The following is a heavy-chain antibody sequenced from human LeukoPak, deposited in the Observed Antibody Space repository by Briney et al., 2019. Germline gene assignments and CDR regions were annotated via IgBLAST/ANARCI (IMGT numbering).Heavy chain of an antibody. Sequence: ASVKVSCTASGYTFTGYYIHWVRQAPGQGVECMGWINPNSGVTNYAQKFQGRVSMTRDTSITTAYMELSRLTSDDTAVYYCASLTNYQRTDFDYWGQGTLVTVSS. CDR2: INPNSGVT. V-gene: IGHV1-2*02. CDR1: GYTFTGYY. D-gene: IGHD4/OR15-4a*01. CDR3: ASLTNYQRTDFDY. J-gene: IGHJ4*02.